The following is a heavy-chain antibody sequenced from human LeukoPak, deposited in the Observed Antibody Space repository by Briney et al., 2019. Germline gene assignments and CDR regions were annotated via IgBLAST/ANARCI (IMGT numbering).Heavy chain of an antibody. CDR1: GYTFTYYY. CDR2: INPNSGGT. Sequence: GASVKVSCKASGYTFTYYYMHWVRQAPGQGLECMGWINPNSGGTNYAQKFQGRVTMTRDTSISTAYMELSRLRSDDTAVYYCARDYHDTSGYYYVINWGQGTLVTVSS. J-gene: IGHJ4*02. CDR3: ARDYHDTSGYYYVIN. D-gene: IGHD3-22*01. V-gene: IGHV1-2*02.